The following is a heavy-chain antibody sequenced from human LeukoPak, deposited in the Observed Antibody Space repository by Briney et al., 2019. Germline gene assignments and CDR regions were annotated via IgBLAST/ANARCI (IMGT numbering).Heavy chain of an antibody. CDR1: GFTFSSYG. V-gene: IGHV3-33*01. CDR3: ARDTRETPFDY. D-gene: IGHD5-24*01. Sequence: PGGSLRLSCAASGFTFSSYGMHWVRQAPGKGLEWVAVIWYDGSNKYYADSVKGRFTISRDNSENTLYLQMNSLRAEDTAVYYCARDTRETPFDYWGQGTLVTVSS. CDR2: IWYDGSNK. J-gene: IGHJ4*02.